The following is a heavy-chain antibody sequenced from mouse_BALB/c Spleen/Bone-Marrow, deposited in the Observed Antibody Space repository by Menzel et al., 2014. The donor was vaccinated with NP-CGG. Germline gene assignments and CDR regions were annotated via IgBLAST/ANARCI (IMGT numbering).Heavy chain of an antibody. V-gene: IGHV1-54*01. CDR3: ARELVRGMDY. CDR1: GYAFTNYW. Sequence: QVQLKQSGAELVRPGTSVKVSCKASGYAFTNYWIEWIKQRPGQGLEWIGVINPGSGGINYNEKLKGKATLTADKSSSTAYMQLSSLTSDGSAVYFCARELVRGMDYWGQGTSVTVSS. D-gene: IGHD1-1*01. J-gene: IGHJ4*01. CDR2: INPGSGGI.